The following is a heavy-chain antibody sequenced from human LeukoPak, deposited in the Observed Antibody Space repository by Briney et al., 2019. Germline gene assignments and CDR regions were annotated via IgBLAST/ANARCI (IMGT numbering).Heavy chain of an antibody. V-gene: IGHV4-59*01. CDR2: IYYSGST. CDR3: ARSGVGPPVTEPFDY. J-gene: IGHJ4*02. Sequence: SETLSLTCSVSGGSISSYYWSWTRQPPGKGLEWIGYIYYSGSTNYNPSLRSRVTISVDTSKNQFSLKLSSVTAADTAVYYCARSGVGPPVTEPFDYWGQGTLVIVFS. CDR1: GGSISSYY. D-gene: IGHD3-10*01.